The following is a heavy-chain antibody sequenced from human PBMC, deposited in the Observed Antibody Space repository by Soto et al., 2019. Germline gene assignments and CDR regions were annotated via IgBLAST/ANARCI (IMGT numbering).Heavy chain of an antibody. CDR2: ISGSGGTT. J-gene: IGHJ4*02. CDR1: GFTFSSYA. V-gene: IGHV3-48*04. Sequence: GGSLRLSCAASGFTFSSYAMSWVRQAPGKGLEWFSSISGSGGTTYYADSVKGRFTISRDNAKNSLYLQMNSLRAEDTAVYYCTRGPESDYWGQGTLVTVSS. D-gene: IGHD3-10*01. CDR3: TRGPESDY.